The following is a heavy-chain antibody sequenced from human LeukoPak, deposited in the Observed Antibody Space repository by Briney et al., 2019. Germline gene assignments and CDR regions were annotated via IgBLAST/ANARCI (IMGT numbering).Heavy chain of an antibody. CDR2: IYSGGST. J-gene: IGHJ4*02. D-gene: IGHD3-10*01. CDR1: GFTVSSSY. CDR3: ARGGGVGSGSQFDY. Sequence: PGGSLRLSCAASGFTVSSSYMSWVRQAPGKGLEWVSVIYSGGSTYYADSVKGRFTISRDNSKNTLYLQMNSLRAEDTAVYYCARGGGVGSGSQFDYWGQGTLVTVSS. V-gene: IGHV3-66*01.